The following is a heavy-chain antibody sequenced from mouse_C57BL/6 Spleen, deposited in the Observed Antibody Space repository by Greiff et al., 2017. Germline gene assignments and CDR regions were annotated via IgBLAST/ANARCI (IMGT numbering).Heavy chain of an antibody. J-gene: IGHJ4*01. CDR2: ISYDGSN. CDR3: ARELRDYYAMDY. V-gene: IGHV3-6*01. CDR1: GYSITSGYY. Sequence: EVKLLESGPGLVKPSQSLSLTCSVTGYSITSGYYWNWIRQFPGNKLEWMGYISYDGSNNYNPSLKNRISITRDTSKNQFFLKLNSVTTEDTATYYCARELRDYYAMDYWGQGTSVTVSS.